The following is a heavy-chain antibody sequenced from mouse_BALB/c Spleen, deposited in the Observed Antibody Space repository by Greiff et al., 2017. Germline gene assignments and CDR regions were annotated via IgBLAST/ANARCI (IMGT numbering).Heavy chain of an antibody. V-gene: IGHV1S34*01. Sequence: LVKTGASVKISCTASGYSFTGYYMHWVKQSHRKSLEWIGYISCYNGATSYNQKFKGKATFTVDTSSSTAYMQFNSLTSEDSAVYYCERWDYDYAGAWFAYWGQGTLVTVSA. CDR2: ISCYNGAT. CDR1: GYSFTGYY. CDR3: ERWDYDYAGAWFAY. J-gene: IGHJ3*01. D-gene: IGHD2-4*01.